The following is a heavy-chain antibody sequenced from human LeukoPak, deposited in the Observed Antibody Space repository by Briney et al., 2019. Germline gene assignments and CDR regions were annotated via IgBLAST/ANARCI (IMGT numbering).Heavy chain of an antibody. CDR2: ISGSGGST. V-gene: IGHV3-23*01. D-gene: IGHD5-18*01. CDR3: AKDDRSGGYSYGSYYFDY. J-gene: IGHJ4*02. Sequence: PGGSLRLSCAASGFTFSSYAMSWVRQAPGKGLEWVSAISGSGGSTYYADSVKGRFTISRDNSKNTLYLQMNSLRAEDTAVYYCAKDDRSGGYSYGSYYFDYSGQGTLVTVSS. CDR1: GFTFSSYA.